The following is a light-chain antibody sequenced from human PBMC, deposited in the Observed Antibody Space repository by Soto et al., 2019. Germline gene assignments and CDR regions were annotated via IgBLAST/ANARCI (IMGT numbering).Light chain of an antibody. CDR1: NIGSKT. Sequence: SYELTQPPSMSVAPGQTARITCGGNNIGSKTVHWYQQKAGQAPVLVVYDDSDRPSGIPERFSGYNSGNTATLTISRVEAGDEAEYYCQVWDVSTVHYVFGTGTKVTV. CDR3: QVWDVSTVHYV. J-gene: IGLJ1*01. V-gene: IGLV3-21*02. CDR2: DDS.